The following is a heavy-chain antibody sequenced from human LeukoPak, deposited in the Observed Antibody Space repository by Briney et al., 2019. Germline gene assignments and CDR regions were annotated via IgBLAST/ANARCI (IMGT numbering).Heavy chain of an antibody. Sequence: GASVKVSCKASGYTFTGYYMHWVRQAPGQGLEWMGWVNPNSGGTNYAQKFQGRVTMTRDTSISTAYMELSRLRSDDTAVYYCARILLGSAVPATRANAFDIWGQGTMVTVSS. CDR3: ARILLGSAVPATRANAFDI. D-gene: IGHD2-2*01. V-gene: IGHV1-2*02. CDR2: VNPNSGGT. J-gene: IGHJ3*02. CDR1: GYTFTGYY.